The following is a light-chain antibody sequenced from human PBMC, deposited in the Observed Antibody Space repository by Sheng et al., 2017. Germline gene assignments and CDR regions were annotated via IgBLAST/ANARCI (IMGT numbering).Light chain of an antibody. J-gene: IGLJ1*01. Sequence: QSALTQPPSASGSPGQSVTISCTGTSDDIGGYNYVSWYQQHPGKVPKLLIYDVTQRPSGVSDRFSGSKSGNTASLTISGLQDEDEADYYCCSYAGGSSYVFGTATKVTVL. CDR3: CSYAGGSSYV. V-gene: IGLV2-8*01. CDR1: SDDIGGYNY. CDR2: DVT.